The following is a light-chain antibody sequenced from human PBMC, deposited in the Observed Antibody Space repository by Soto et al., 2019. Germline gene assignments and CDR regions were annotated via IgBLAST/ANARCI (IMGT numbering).Light chain of an antibody. CDR1: EGISSY. Sequence: AIRMTQSPSSLSASTGDRVTITCRASEGISSYLAWYQQKPGKAPKLLIYAASILQSGVPSRFSGSGSGTDFTLTISCLQSDDFATYYCQQYYSYPWTFGQGTKVEIK. CDR3: QQYYSYPWT. V-gene: IGKV1-8*01. J-gene: IGKJ1*01. CDR2: AAS.